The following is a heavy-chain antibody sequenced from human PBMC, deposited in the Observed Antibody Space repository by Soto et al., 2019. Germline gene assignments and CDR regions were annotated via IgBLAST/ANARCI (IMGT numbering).Heavy chain of an antibody. J-gene: IGHJ4*02. CDR2: IYWDDDK. D-gene: IGHD3-9*01. V-gene: IGHV2-5*02. Sequence: QITLKESGPTLVKPTQTLTLTCTFSGFSLSTTAMGVAWIRQPPGKALEWLALIYWDDDKRYSPSLKSRLTITKYTSKNQVVLTMTNMDPVDTATYYCAHSRKSYYDILTGYNYWGQGTLVTVSS. CDR3: AHSRKSYYDILTGYNY. CDR1: GFSLSTTAMG.